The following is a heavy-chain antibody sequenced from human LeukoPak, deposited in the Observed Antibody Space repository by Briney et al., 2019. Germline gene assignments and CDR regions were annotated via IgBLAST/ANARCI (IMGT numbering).Heavy chain of an antibody. Sequence: SETLSLTCTVSGGSISSSSYYWGWIRQPPGKGLEWIGSIYYSGSTYYNPSLKSRVTISVDTSKNQFSLKLSSVTAADTAVYYCARDRKYYDFWSGTYYFDYWGQGTLVTVSS. CDR3: ARDRKYYDFWSGTYYFDY. V-gene: IGHV4-39*07. CDR1: GGSISSSSYY. D-gene: IGHD3-3*01. J-gene: IGHJ4*02. CDR2: IYYSGST.